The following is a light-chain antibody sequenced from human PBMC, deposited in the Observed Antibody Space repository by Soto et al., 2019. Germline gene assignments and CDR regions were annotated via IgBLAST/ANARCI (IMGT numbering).Light chain of an antibody. V-gene: IGLV3-9*01. CDR2: WDS. CDR3: QVWNSSTARV. CDR1: NIGSKN. Sequence: SYELTQPLSVSVALGQTARITCGGNNIGSKNVHWYQQKPGQAPVLVIYWDSNRPSGIPERFSGSNSGNTATLTISRAEGEDDADYCCQVWNSSTARVFGGGTKLTVL. J-gene: IGLJ3*02.